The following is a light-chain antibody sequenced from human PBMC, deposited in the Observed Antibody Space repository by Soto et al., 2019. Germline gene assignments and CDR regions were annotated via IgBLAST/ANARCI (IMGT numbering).Light chain of an antibody. V-gene: IGKV1-5*01. Sequence: DIPMTQSPSTLSASVGDRVTITCRASQSLSSWLAWYQQKPGQAPKLLIYDASSLEMGVPSRFSGSGSGTEFTLTISSLQPDDFATYYCQQYNSFTWTFGQGTKVEIK. CDR3: QQYNSFTWT. CDR2: DAS. J-gene: IGKJ1*01. CDR1: QSLSSW.